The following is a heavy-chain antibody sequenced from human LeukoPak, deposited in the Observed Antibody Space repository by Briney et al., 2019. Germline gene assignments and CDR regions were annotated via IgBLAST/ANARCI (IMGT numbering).Heavy chain of an antibody. Sequence: PGGSLRLSCAASGFTFTNYAMSWVRQAPGKGLEWVSVLTGDGGTYYADSVKGRFTNSRDDSKNTLFLQMNSLRAEDTAVYYCARGAGYNYPYYFDYWGQGTLVTVSS. J-gene: IGHJ4*02. CDR2: LTGDGGT. D-gene: IGHD5-24*01. CDR1: GFTFTNYA. CDR3: ARGAGYNYPYYFDY. V-gene: IGHV3-23*01.